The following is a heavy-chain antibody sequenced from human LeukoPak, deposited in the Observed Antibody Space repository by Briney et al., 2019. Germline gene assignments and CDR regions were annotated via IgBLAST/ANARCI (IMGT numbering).Heavy chain of an antibody. D-gene: IGHD6-6*01. V-gene: IGHV3-23*01. CDR2: ISGSGGST. J-gene: IGHJ6*02. CDR3: AKGSSSSGYYYYYGMDA. Sequence: GGSLRLSCAASGFTFSSYAMSWVRQAPGKGLEWVSAISGSGGSTYYADSEKGRFTISRDNSKNTLYLQMNSLRAEDTAVYYCAKGSSSSGYYYYYGMDAWGQGTTVTVSS. CDR1: GFTFSSYA.